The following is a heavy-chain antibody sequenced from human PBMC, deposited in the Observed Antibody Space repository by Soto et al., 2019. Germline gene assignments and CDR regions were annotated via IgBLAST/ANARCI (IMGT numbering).Heavy chain of an antibody. CDR3: ARASSSAKIDY. Sequence: QVQLQESGPGLVKPSETLSLTCTVSGGSISSYYWSWIRQPPGKGLEWIGYIYYSGSTNYNPSLKRRVTISVDTSKNQFSLKLSSVTAADTAVYYCARASSSAKIDYWGQGTLVTVSS. J-gene: IGHJ4*02. CDR1: GGSISSYY. D-gene: IGHD6-6*01. CDR2: IYYSGST. V-gene: IGHV4-59*01.